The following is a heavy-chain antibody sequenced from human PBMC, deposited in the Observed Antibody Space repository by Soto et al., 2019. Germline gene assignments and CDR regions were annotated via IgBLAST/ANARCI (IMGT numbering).Heavy chain of an antibody. D-gene: IGHD5-12*01. CDR2: KWYDGRNT. CDR1: GFTFSSYG. J-gene: IGHJ4*02. V-gene: IGHV3-33*01. Sequence: QVQLVESGGGVVQPGRSLRLSCAASGFTFSSYGMHWVRRAPGKGLEWVAVKWYDGRNTYYADSVKGRFTISRDDSKNTVYLQMNSLRVEDTAVYYCARDWLSRTVDYWGQGTLVTVSS. CDR3: ARDWLSRTVDY.